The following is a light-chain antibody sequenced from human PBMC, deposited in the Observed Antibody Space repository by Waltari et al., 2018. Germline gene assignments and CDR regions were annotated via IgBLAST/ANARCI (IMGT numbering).Light chain of an antibody. J-gene: IGKJ2*01. CDR1: QSVSSN. V-gene: IGKV3-15*01. Sequence: EIVMTQSPATLSVSPGERATLSCRASQSVSSNLAWYQQRPGRAPRLLIYAASARATGIPARFSGSGSGTEFTLTISSLQSEDFAIYFCQQYDNWPLTFGQGTKLDIK. CDR2: AAS. CDR3: QQYDNWPLT.